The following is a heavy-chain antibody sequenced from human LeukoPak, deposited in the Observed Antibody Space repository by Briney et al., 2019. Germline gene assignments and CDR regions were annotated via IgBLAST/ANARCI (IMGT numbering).Heavy chain of an antibody. V-gene: IGHV1-46*01. J-gene: IGHJ4*02. CDR3: ARVYCSSTSCYLYYFDC. Sequence: ASVKVSCKASGYTFTSYYMHWVRQAPGQGLEWMGIINPSGGSTSYAQKFQGRVTMTRDTSTSTVYMELSSLRSEDTAVYYCARVYCSSTSCYLYYFDCWGQGTLVTVSS. CDR2: INPSGGST. D-gene: IGHD2-2*01. CDR1: GYTFTSYY.